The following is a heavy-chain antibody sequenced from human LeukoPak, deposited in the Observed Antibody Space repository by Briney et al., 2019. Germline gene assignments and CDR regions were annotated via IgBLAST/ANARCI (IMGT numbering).Heavy chain of an antibody. D-gene: IGHD2-21*02. V-gene: IGHV4-34*01. J-gene: IGHJ4*02. CDR3: ARVRRYCGGDCYKFDY. CDR2: INHSGST. CDR1: GGSFSGYY. Sequence: PSETLSLTCAVYGGSFSGYYWSWIRQPPGKGLEWIGEINHSGSTNYNPSLKSRVTISVDTSKNQFSLKLSSVTAADTAVYYCARVRRYCGGDCYKFDYWGQGTLVTVSS.